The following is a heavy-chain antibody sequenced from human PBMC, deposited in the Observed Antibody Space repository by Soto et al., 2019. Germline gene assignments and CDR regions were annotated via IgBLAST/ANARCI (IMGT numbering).Heavy chain of an antibody. D-gene: IGHD3-9*01. J-gene: IGHJ4*02. Sequence: PSETLSLTCTVSGGSISSGGYSWSWIRQHPGKGLEWIGYIYYSGSTYYNPSLKSRVTISVDTSKNQFSLKLSSVTAADTAVYYCARWGSLEGDWLLPYDYWGQGTLVTVSS. CDR1: GGSISSGGYS. CDR3: ARWGSLEGDWLLPYDY. CDR2: IYYSGST. V-gene: IGHV4-31*03.